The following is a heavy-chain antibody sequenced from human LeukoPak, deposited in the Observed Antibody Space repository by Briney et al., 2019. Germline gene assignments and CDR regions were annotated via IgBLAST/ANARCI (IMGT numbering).Heavy chain of an antibody. CDR2: IYYSGST. CDR1: GGSISSSSYY. V-gene: IGHV4-39*01. J-gene: IGHJ6*03. CDR3: ARHSGYSYGYAYYYYYMDV. Sequence: KPSETLSLTCTVSGGSISSSSYYWGWLRQPPGKGLEWIGSIYYSGSTYYNPSLKSRVTISVDPSKNQFSLKLSSVTAAETAGYYCARHSGYSYGYAYYYYYMDVWGKGTTVTVSS. D-gene: IGHD5-18*01.